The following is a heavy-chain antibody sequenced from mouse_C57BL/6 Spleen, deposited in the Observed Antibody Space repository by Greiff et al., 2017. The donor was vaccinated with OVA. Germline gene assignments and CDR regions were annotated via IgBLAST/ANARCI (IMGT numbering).Heavy chain of an antibody. V-gene: IGHV3-1*01. D-gene: IGHD2-5*01. J-gene: IGHJ2*01. CDR1: GYSITSGYD. CDR2: ISYSGST. Sequence: EVKLEESGPGMVKPSQSLSLTCTVTGYSITSGYDWHWIRHFPGNKLEWMGYISYSGSTNYNPSLKSRISITHDTSKNHFFLTLNSVTTEDTATYYCASTYYSNYVFDYWGQGTTLTVSS. CDR3: ASTYYSNYVFDY.